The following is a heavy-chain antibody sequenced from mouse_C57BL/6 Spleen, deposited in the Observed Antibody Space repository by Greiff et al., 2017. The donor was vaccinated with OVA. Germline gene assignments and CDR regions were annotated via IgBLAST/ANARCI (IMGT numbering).Heavy chain of an antibody. D-gene: IGHD1-1*01. CDR2: IYPRDGST. J-gene: IGHJ2*01. Sequence: VQRVESDAELVKPGASVKISCKFSGYTFTDHTIHWMKQRPEQGLEWIGYIYPRDGSTKYNEKFKGKATLTADKSSSTAYMQLNSLTSEDSAVDLCARAGSPYFDYWGQGTPLTVSS. CDR1: GYTFTDHT. CDR3: ARAGSPYFDY. V-gene: IGHV1-78*01.